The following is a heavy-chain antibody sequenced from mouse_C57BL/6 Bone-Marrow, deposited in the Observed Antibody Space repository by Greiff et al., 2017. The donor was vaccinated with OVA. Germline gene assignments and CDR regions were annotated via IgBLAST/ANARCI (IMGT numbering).Heavy chain of an antibody. CDR1: GYTFTDYE. Sequence: QVHVKQSGAELVRPGASVTLSCKASGYTFTDYEMHWVKQTPVHGLEWIGAIDPATGGTAYNQKFKGKAILTADKSPSTAYMELRSLTSEDSAVYYCTRSWSKVGDVDYWGQGTTLTVSS. J-gene: IGHJ2*01. D-gene: IGHD1-1*01. V-gene: IGHV1-15*01. CDR2: IDPATGGT. CDR3: TRSWSKVGDVDY.